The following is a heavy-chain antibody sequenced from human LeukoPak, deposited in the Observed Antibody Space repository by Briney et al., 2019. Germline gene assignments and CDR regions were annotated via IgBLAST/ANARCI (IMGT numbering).Heavy chain of an antibody. CDR2: IYPGDSDT. Sequence: GESPKISCKGSGYSFTSYWIGWVRQMPGKGLEWMGIIYPGDSDTRYSPSFQGQVTISADKSISTAYLQWSSLKASDTAMYYCARRTVVTPWYFDYWGQGTLVTVSS. CDR3: ARRTVVTPWYFDY. J-gene: IGHJ4*02. CDR1: GYSFTSYW. V-gene: IGHV5-51*01. D-gene: IGHD4-23*01.